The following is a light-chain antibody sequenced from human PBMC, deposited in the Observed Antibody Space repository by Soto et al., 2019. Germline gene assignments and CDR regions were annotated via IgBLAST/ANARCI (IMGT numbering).Light chain of an antibody. Sequence: EIVLTQSPGTLSLSPGERATLSCRASQSVSSSYLAWYQQKPGQAPRPLIYGASSRAIGIPDRFSGSGSGTDFTLTISRLEPEDFAVYYWQQYGSSPWTFGQGTKV. V-gene: IGKV3-20*01. CDR2: GAS. J-gene: IGKJ1*01. CDR1: QSVSSSY. CDR3: QQYGSSPWT.